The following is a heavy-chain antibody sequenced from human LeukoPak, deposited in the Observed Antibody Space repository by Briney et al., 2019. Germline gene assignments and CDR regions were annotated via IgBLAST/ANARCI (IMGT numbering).Heavy chain of an antibody. CDR2: TYYRSKWYN. D-gene: IGHD2-2*01. CDR3: ARALRVEVPAAMGIYYYYYYMDV. J-gene: IGHJ6*03. Sequence: SRTLSLTCAISGDSVSSNSAAWNWIRQSPSRGLEWLGRTYYRSKWYNDYAVSVKSRITINPDTSKNQFSLQLNSVTPEDTAVYYCARALRVEVPAAMGIYYYYYYMDVWGKGTTVTISS. V-gene: IGHV6-1*01. CDR1: GDSVSSNSAA.